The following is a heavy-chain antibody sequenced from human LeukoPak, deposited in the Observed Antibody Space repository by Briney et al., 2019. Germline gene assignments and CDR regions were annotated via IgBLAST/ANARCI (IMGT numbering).Heavy chain of an antibody. CDR2: IIPILGIA. V-gene: IGHV1-69*04. CDR1: GGTFSSYA. CDR3: ARGAAAGMGYYYYGMDV. D-gene: IGHD6-13*01. Sequence: ASVKVSCKASGGTFSSYAISWVRQAPGQGLEWMGRIIPILGIANYAQKFQGRVTITADKSTSTAYMELSSLRSEDTAVYYCARGAAAGMGYYYYGMDVWGQGTTVTVSS. J-gene: IGHJ6*02.